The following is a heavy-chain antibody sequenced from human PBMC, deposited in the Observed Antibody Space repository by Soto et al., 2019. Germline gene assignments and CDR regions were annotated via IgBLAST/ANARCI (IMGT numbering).Heavy chain of an antibody. CDR1: GFTVSSNY. CDR3: ARNPLTGDDAFDI. V-gene: IGHV3-53*04. J-gene: IGHJ3*02. Sequence: GGSLRLSCAASGFTVSSNYMSWVRQAPGKGLEWVSVIYSGGSTYYADSVKGRFTISRHNSKNTLYLQMNSLRAEDTAVYYCARNPLTGDDAFDIWGQGTMVTVSS. CDR2: IYSGGST. D-gene: IGHD7-27*01.